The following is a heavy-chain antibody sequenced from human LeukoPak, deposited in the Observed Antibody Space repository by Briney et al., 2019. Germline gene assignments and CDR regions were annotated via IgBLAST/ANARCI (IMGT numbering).Heavy chain of an antibody. V-gene: IGHV3-21*04. J-gene: IGHJ4*02. Sequence: AGGSLRLSCAASGFTFSTYNMNWVVQAPGKGIEWVSSISSSSSYIYYADSVKGRFTISRDNANNSLYLQMNSLRAEDTALYYCARRDYYGSGSPDFWGQGTLVTVSS. CDR3: ARRDYYGSGSPDF. CDR1: GFTFSTYN. D-gene: IGHD3-10*01. CDR2: ISSSSSYI.